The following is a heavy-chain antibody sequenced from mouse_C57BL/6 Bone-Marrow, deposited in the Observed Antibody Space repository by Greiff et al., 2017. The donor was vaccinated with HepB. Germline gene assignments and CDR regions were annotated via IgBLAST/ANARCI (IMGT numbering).Heavy chain of an antibody. CDR2: ISNGGGST. CDR1: GFTFSDYY. CDR3: AGYYGHDWYFDV. Sequence: EVQLVESGGGLVQPGGSLKLSCAASGFTFSDYYMYWVRQTPEKRLEWVAYISNGGGSTYYPDTVKGRFTISRDNAKNTLYLQMSRLKSEDTAMYYWAGYYGHDWYFDVWGTGTTVTVSS. J-gene: IGHJ1*03. D-gene: IGHD1-1*01. V-gene: IGHV5-12*01.